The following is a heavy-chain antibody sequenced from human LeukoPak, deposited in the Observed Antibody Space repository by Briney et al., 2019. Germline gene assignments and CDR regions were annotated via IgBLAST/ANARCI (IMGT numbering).Heavy chain of an antibody. CDR2: MNPNSGNT. D-gene: IGHD3-22*01. CDR1: GYTFTSYD. J-gene: IGHJ4*02. Sequence: GASVKVSCKASGYTFTSYDINWVRQATGQGLEWMGWMNPNSGNTCYAQKLQGRVTMTRNTSISTAYMELSSLRSEDTAVYYCATAPYYYDSSVDYWGQGTLVTVSS. CDR3: ATAPYYYDSSVDY. V-gene: IGHV1-8*01.